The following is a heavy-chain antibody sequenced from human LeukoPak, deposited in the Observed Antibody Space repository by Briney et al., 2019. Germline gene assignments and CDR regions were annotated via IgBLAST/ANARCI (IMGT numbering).Heavy chain of an antibody. CDR1: GGSVSSDNYY. CDR2: IYYSGST. Sequence: SETLSLTCTVSGGSVSSDNYYWRWIRQPPGKGLEWIGYIYYSGSTNYNPSLKSRVTISVDTSKNQFSLKLSSVTAADTAVYYCARESVAGTHYFDYWGQGTLVTVSS. J-gene: IGHJ4*02. CDR3: ARESVAGTHYFDY. D-gene: IGHD6-19*01. V-gene: IGHV4-61*01.